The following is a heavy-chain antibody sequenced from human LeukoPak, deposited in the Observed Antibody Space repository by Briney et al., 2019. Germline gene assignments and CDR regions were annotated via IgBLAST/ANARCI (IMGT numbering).Heavy chain of an antibody. D-gene: IGHD1-26*01. J-gene: IGHJ3*02. CDR3: ARDPVGATGAFDI. V-gene: IGHV4-39*07. CDR1: GGSISSSSYY. CDR2: INYSGST. Sequence: PSETLSLTCTVSGGSISSSSYYWGWLRQPPGKGLEWIVSINYSGSTYYNPSLKSRVTIFVDTSKNQFSLKLRSVTAVDTAVYYCARDPVGATGAFDIWGQGTMVTVSS.